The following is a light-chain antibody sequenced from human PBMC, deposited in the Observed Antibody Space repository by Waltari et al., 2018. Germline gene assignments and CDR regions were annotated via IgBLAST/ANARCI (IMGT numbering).Light chain of an antibody. J-gene: IGLJ3*02. CDR3: QTGGHGTWV. CDR2: VNRDGSH. V-gene: IGLV4-69*01. CDR1: SGHTSNV. Sequence: QLVLTQSPSASASLGASVKLTCTLSSGHTSNVIAWLPQQPEKGPRDLMKVNRDGSHSKGDEIPDRFSGSSSGAERYLTISSLQSEDEADYYCQTGGHGTWVFGGGTKLTVL.